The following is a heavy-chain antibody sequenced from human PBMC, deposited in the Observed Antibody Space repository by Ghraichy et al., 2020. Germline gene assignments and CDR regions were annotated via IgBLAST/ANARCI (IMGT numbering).Heavy chain of an antibody. CDR3: ARVEMATILGFDY. Sequence: LSLHCAASGFTVSSNYMSWVRQAPGKGLEWVSVIYSGGSTYYADSVKGRLTISRDNSKNTLYLQMNSLRAEDTAVYYCARVEMATILGFDYWGQGTLVTVSS. V-gene: IGHV3-53*01. CDR2: IYSGGST. D-gene: IGHD5-24*01. CDR1: GFTVSSNY. J-gene: IGHJ4*02.